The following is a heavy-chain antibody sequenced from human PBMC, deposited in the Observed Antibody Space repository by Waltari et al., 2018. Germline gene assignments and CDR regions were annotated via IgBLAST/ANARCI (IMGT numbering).Heavy chain of an antibody. V-gene: IGHV2-5*02. CDR2: IYWDDDK. CDR1: S. J-gene: IGHJ4*02. Sequence: SVAWIRQPPGKALEWLALIYWDDDKRYNPSLKSRLTITKDTSKNQVVLTMTNMDPVDTATYFCARDIPARLPFDYWGQGTLVTVSS. D-gene: IGHD6-6*01. CDR3: ARDIPARLPFDY.